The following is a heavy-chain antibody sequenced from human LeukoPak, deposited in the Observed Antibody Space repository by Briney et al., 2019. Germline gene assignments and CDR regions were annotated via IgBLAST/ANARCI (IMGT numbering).Heavy chain of an antibody. J-gene: IGHJ6*04. D-gene: IGHD5-12*01. V-gene: IGHV4-34*01. CDR2: INHSGSP. CDR1: GGSLTAYY. Sequence: ETLSLTCAVYGGSLTAYYCGWIRPPPGRGREWIGEINHSGSPNYNPPLKSRGTISVDTSKNRFSLKLSSVTAADTAVYYCARAVVATGPMDVWGKGTTVTVSS. CDR3: ARAVVATGPMDV.